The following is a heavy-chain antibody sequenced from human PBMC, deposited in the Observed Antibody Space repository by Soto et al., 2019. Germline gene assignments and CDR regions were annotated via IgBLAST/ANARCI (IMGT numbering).Heavy chain of an antibody. J-gene: IGHJ4*02. V-gene: IGHV1-69*13. CDR2: IIPIFGTA. CDR3: KWTYGGLDFDY. Sequence: SVKVSCKASGGTFSSYAISWVRQAPGQGLEWMGGIIPIFGTANYAQKFQGRVTITADESTSTAYMELSSLRSEDTAVYYCKWTYGGLDFDYWGKGPLVTFPS. D-gene: IGHD4-17*01. CDR1: GGTFSSYA.